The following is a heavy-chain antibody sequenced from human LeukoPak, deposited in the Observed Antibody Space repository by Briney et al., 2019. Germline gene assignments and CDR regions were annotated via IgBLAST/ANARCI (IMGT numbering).Heavy chain of an antibody. CDR3: ARDREVVTAKAQMDV. J-gene: IGHJ6*03. D-gene: IGHD2-21*02. CDR2: IYNDGNT. CDR1: GFTVSTNH. V-gene: IGHV3-53*01. Sequence: PGGSLRLSCAVSGFTVSTNHMSWVRQAPGRGLEWVSVIYNDGNTYYTDSVKGRFTISRDNSKNTVFLQMNSLRVEDTAVYYCARDREVVTAKAQMDVWGKGTTVTASS.